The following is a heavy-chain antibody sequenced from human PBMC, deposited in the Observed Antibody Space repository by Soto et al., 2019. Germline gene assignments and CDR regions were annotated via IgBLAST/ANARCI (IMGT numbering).Heavy chain of an antibody. Sequence: ASVKVSCKASGYTFTSYYMHWVRQAPGQGLEWMGIINPSGGSTSYAQKFQGRVTMTRDTSTSTVYMELSSLRSEDTAVYYCARDYSPEFGYSGYDFVDPYPGYYYGMDVWGQGTTVTVSS. V-gene: IGHV1-46*01. CDR2: INPSGGST. D-gene: IGHD5-12*01. CDR1: GYTFTSYY. J-gene: IGHJ6*02. CDR3: ARDYSPEFGYSGYDFVDPYPGYYYGMDV.